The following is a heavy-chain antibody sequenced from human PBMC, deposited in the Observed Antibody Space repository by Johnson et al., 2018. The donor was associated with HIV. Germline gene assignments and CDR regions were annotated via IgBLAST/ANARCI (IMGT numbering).Heavy chain of an antibody. V-gene: IGHV3-11*04. CDR1: GFTFSDYY. J-gene: IGHJ3*02. CDR2: ISSGGSSI. CDR3: SRAVDILAGPDALDI. Sequence: QVQLVESGGGVVQPGRSLRLSCSASGFTFSDYYMSWLRQAPGKGLEWVSYISSGGSSIYYADSVKGRFTISRDNAKNTLYLQMHSLRFEDSAVYYCSRAVDILAGPDALDIWGQGTLVTVSS. D-gene: IGHD3-9*01.